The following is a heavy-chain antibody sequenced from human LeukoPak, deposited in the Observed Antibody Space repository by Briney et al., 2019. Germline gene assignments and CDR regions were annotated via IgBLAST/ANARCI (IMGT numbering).Heavy chain of an antibody. CDR2: VYHTGNT. D-gene: IGHD3-10*01. V-gene: IGHV4-59*03. CDR1: GGSIRNYY. CDR3: AKSDGSGSYFDY. Sequence: SETLSLTCTVSGGSIRNYYWSSIRQPPGKGLEWIGYVYHTGNTKYNPSLESRATISIDTSKNQFSLKLSSVTAADSAVYYCAKSDGSGSYFDYWGQGTLVTVS. J-gene: IGHJ4*02.